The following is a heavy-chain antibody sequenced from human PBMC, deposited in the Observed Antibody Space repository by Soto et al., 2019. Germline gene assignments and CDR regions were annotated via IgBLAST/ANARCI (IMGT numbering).Heavy chain of an antibody. J-gene: IGHJ6*02. CDR1: GGSISSYY. CDR2: IYYSGST. V-gene: IGHV4-59*01. Sequence: SETLSLTFTVSGGSISSYYWSWIRQPPGKGLEWIGYIYYSGSTNYNPSLKSRVTISVDTSKNQFSLKLSSVTAADTAVYYCARERYDSSGYYPYYEYYGMDVWGQGTTVTVS. CDR3: ARERYDSSGYYPYYEYYGMDV. D-gene: IGHD3-22*01.